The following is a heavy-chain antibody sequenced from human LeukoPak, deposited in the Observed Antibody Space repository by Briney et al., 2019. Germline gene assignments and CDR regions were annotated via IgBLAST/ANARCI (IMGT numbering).Heavy chain of an antibody. CDR1: EFTFSSNA. D-gene: IGHD6-19*01. V-gene: IGHV3-23*01. CDR2: IVGRAETT. J-gene: IGHJ4*02. CDR3: AKVHSSGWVFDY. Sequence: GGSLRLSCAASEFTFSSNAMSWVRQAPGKGLEWVSGIVGRAETTYSADSVKGRFSVSRDNSENTLYLQMSSLRVEDTAIYYCAKVHSSGWVFDYWGQGTLVTVSS.